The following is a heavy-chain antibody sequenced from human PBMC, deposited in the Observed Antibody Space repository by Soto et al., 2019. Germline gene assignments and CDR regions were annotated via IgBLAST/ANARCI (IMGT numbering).Heavy chain of an antibody. CDR1: GGSISSYY. J-gene: IGHJ4*02. CDR3: ARGSAWEFWSGYTIDY. D-gene: IGHD3-3*01. V-gene: IGHV4-59*01. Sequence: NPSETLSLTCTVSGGSISSYYWSWIRQPPGKGLEWSGYIYYSGSTNYNPSLKSRVTISVDTSKNQFSLKLSSVTAADTAVYYCARGSAWEFWSGYTIDYWGQGTLVTVSS. CDR2: IYYSGST.